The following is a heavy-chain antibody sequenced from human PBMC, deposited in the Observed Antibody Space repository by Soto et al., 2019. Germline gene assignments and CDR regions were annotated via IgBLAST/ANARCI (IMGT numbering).Heavy chain of an antibody. CDR2: IWYDGSNK. CDR1: GFTFSSYG. V-gene: IGHV3-33*01. Sequence: GGSLRLSCAASGFTFSSYGMHWVRQAPGKGLEWVAVIWYDGSNKYYADSVKGRFTISRDNSKNTLYLQMNSLRAEDTAVYYCARAKDGKYYYYYYMDVWGKGTTVTVSS. CDR3: ARAKDGKYYYYYYMDV. J-gene: IGHJ6*03.